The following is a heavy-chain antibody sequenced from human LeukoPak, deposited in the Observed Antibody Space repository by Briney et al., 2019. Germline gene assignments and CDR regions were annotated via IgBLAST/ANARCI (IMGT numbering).Heavy chain of an antibody. D-gene: IGHD4-17*01. V-gene: IGHV1-2*04. CDR2: INPNSGGT. CDR1: DYSFSSYG. J-gene: IGHJ4*02. CDR3: ARVYDYGDYSVFDY. Sequence: GASVKVSCKTSDYSFSSYGFTWVRQAPGQGLEWMGWINPNSGGTNYAQKFQGWVTMTRDTSISTAYMELSRLRSDDTAVYYCARVYDYGDYSVFDYWGQGTLVTVSS.